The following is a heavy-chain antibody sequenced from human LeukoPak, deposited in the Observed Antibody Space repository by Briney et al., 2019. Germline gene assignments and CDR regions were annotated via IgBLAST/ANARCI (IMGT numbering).Heavy chain of an antibody. CDR2: ISGGGGGT. CDR1: GFTFSNYA. CDR3: AKDLYGTPYCSGGSCFSYFDY. Sequence: TGGSLRLSCTASGFTFSNYAMSWVRQAPGKGLEWVSAISGGGGGTYYADSVQGRFTISRDNSKNTLYLQVNSLRAEDTAVYYCAKDLYGTPYCSGGSCFSYFDYWGQGTLVTVSS. D-gene: IGHD2-15*01. V-gene: IGHV3-23*01. J-gene: IGHJ4*02.